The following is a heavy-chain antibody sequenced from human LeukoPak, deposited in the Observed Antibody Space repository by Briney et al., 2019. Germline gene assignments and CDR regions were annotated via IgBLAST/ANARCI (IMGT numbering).Heavy chain of an antibody. CDR2: ISSSSSSI. Sequence: GGSLTLSCSASGFTFNSYSMNCVRQPPGKGLEWVSSISSSSSSIYYANSVKGRFTISSDDSKNSVYLQLDRLKTEDTAVYYCGDLGRAGTDHWGEGTLVTVS. CDR3: GDLGRAGTDH. J-gene: IGHJ1*01. CDR1: GFTFNSYS. V-gene: IGHV3-21*04. D-gene: IGHD3-10*01.